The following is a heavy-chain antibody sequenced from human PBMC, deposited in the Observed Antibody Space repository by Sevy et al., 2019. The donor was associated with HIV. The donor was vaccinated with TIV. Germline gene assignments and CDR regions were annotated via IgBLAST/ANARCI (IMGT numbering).Heavy chain of an antibody. CDR1: GFTFSSYD. V-gene: IGHV3-13*01. J-gene: IGHJ6*02. CDR3: ARGWGEAAAGTYYYYGMDV. CDR2: IGTVGDT. Sequence: GGSLRLSCAASGFTFSSYDMHWVRQATGKGLEWVSAIGTVGDTYYPGSVKGRFTISRENAKNSLYLQMNSLRAGDTAVYYCARGWGEAAAGTYYYYGMDVWGQGTTVTVSS. D-gene: IGHD6-13*01.